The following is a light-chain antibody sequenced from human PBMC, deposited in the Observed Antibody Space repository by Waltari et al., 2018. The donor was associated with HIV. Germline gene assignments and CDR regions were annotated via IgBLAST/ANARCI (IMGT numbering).Light chain of an antibody. V-gene: IGLV1-44*01. CDR1: SSNIGNNP. Sequence: QSVMTQPPSASGTPGQSVTISCSGSSSNIGNNPVNWYQQLPGTAPKLLIYTNSQRPSGVPDRFSGSRSGTSASLAISGLQSEDEADYYCAAWDDSLSGVVFGGGTKLTVL. J-gene: IGLJ2*01. CDR2: TNS. CDR3: AAWDDSLSGVV.